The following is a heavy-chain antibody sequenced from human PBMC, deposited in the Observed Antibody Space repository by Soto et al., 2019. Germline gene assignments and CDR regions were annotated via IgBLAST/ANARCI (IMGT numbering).Heavy chain of an antibody. Sequence: QVRLVQSGAEVKKPGSSVKVSCKASGDTFNTYAISWVRQAPGQGLEWIGGIILMFDATNYAQDFRGRATITADKSTNMTYLELSSLRSDDTAVYYCARPFLAAFDRWGQGTMVTVSS. J-gene: IGHJ3*01. CDR1: GDTFNTYA. CDR2: IILMFDAT. CDR3: ARPFLAAFDR. V-gene: IGHV1-69*06.